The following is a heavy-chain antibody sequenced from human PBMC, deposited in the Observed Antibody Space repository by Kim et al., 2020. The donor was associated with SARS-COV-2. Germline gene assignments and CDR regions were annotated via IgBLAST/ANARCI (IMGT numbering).Heavy chain of an antibody. CDR2: IKSKTEGGTA. CDR3: TTVSRRIALAGKDN. V-gene: IGHV3-15*01. D-gene: IGHD6-19*01. CDR1: GLTLTNAW. J-gene: IGHJ4*02. Sequence: GGSLRLSCEASGLTLTNAWMSWVRQAPGKGLEWVGRIKSKTEGGTADYAAPVKGRFLISRDDSKNTLYLQMNSLRTEDTAVYFCTTVSRRIALAGKDNWGRGTLVTVSS.